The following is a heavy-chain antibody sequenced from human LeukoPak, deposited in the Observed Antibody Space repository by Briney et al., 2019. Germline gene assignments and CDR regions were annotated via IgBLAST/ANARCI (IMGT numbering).Heavy chain of an antibody. CDR3: ARDSTPLIYSNSFDY. J-gene: IGHJ4*02. CDR1: GGTFSSYA. Sequence: ASVKVSCKASGGTFSSYAISWVRQAPGQGLEWMGGIIPIFGTANYAQKFQGRVTITADESTSTAYMELSSLRSEDTAVYYCARDSTPLIYSNSFDYWGQGTLVTVSS. D-gene: IGHD4-11*01. V-gene: IGHV1-69*01. CDR2: IIPIFGTA.